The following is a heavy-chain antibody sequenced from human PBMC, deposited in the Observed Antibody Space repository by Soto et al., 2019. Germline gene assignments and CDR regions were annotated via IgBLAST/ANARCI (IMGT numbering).Heavy chain of an antibody. D-gene: IGHD5-18*01. Sequence: PGGSMRLSCAASVFTFSSYAISWVRQAPGKGLEWVSAISGSGGSTYYADSVKGRFTIPRDNSKNTLYLQMNSLRAEDTAVYYCAKDRIQLWLGISAFDIWGQGTMVTVSS. CDR2: ISGSGGST. CDR1: VFTFSSYA. CDR3: AKDRIQLWLGISAFDI. V-gene: IGHV3-23*01. J-gene: IGHJ3*02.